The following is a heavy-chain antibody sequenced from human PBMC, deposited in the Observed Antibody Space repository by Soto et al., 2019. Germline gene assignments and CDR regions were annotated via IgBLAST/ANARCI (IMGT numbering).Heavy chain of an antibody. Sequence: ETLSLTCSVSGGTISCYYWTWIRQPAGKGLEWIGRIYSSGNTKYNPSLQSRVTMSLDTSNNQFSLRLTSVTAADTAVYYCARGQRFSDWFDPWGQGTLVTVSS. V-gene: IGHV4-4*07. J-gene: IGHJ5*02. CDR3: ARGQRFSDWFDP. CDR1: GGTISCYY. CDR2: IYSSGNT. D-gene: IGHD3-3*01.